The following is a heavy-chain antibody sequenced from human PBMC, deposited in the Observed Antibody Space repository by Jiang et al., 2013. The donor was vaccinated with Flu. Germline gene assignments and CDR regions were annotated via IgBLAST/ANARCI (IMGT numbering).Heavy chain of an antibody. CDR3: ATLAYYDYIWGSYRTGDY. V-gene: IGHV1-2*02. CDR2: PNSGGT. Sequence: PNSGGTNYAQKFQGRVTMTRDTSISTAYMELSRLRSDDTAVYYCATLAYYDYIWGSYRTGDYWGQGTLVTVSS. J-gene: IGHJ4*02. D-gene: IGHD3-16*02.